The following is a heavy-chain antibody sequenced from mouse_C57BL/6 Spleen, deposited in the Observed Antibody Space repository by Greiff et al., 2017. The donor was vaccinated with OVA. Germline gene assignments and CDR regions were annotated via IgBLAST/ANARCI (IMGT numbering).Heavy chain of an antibody. CDR3: ARERYYGTYFDY. Sequence: QVQLQRSGPELVKPGASVQISCKASGYAFSSSWMNWVKQRPGKGLEWIGRIYPGDGDTNYNGKFKVNATLTADKSSTTAYMHLNILTAEDSAIYSCARERYYGTYFDYWGQGTTLTVSS. V-gene: IGHV1-82*01. J-gene: IGHJ2*01. CDR1: GYAFSSSW. CDR2: IYPGDGDT. D-gene: IGHD1-1*01.